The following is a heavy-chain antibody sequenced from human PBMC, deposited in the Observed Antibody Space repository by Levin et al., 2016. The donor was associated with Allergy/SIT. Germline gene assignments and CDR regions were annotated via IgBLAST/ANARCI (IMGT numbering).Heavy chain of an antibody. CDR2: ISAYNDKT. J-gene: IGHJ4*02. CDR3: ARRKGGYSYGFDY. D-gene: IGHD5-18*01. Sequence: WVRQAPGQGLEWMGWISAYNDKTNYAQKLQGRVTMTTDTSTSTAYMKLRSLRSDDTAVYYCARRKGGYSYGFDYWGQGTLVTVSS. V-gene: IGHV1-18*01.